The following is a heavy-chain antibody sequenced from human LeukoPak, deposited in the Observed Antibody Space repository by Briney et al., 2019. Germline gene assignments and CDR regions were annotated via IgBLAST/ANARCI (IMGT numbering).Heavy chain of an antibody. CDR3: AKDRPHWANAFDI. CDR1: GFTFNHYA. J-gene: IGHJ3*02. Sequence: GGSLRLSCAASGFTFNHYAMSWVRQAPGKGLEWVSAISGSVGGTYYADSVKGRFTISRDNSKNTLYLQMNSLRAEDTAVYSCAKDRPHWANAFDIWGQGTMVTVSS. V-gene: IGHV3-23*01. CDR2: ISGSVGGT. D-gene: IGHD4/OR15-4a*01.